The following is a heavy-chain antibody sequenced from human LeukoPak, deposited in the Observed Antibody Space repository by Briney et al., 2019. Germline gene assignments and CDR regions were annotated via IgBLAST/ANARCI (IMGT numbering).Heavy chain of an antibody. J-gene: IGHJ5*02. CDR2: IYYSGST. CDR1: GGSISSYY. V-gene: IGHV4-59*01. Sequence: SETLSLTCTVSGGSISSYYWSWILQPPGKGLEWIGYIYYSGSTNYNPSLKSRVTISVDTSKNQFSLKLSSVTAADTAVYYCARDRAIAVAGKGRGYNWFDPWGQGTLVTVSS. D-gene: IGHD6-19*01. CDR3: ARDRAIAVAGKGRGYNWFDP.